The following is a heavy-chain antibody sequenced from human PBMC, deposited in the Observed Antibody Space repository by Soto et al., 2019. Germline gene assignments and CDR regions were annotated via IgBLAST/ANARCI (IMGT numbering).Heavy chain of an antibody. V-gene: IGHV4-59*01. Sequence: SETLSLTCTVSGGSISSYYWSWIRQPPGKGLEWIGYIYYSGSTNYNPSLKSRVTISVDTSKNQFSLKLSSVTAADTAVYYCAGSFMVRGGYVWGKGTTVTVSS. D-gene: IGHD3-10*01. CDR1: GGSISSYY. J-gene: IGHJ6*04. CDR3: AGSFMVRGGYV. CDR2: IYYSGST.